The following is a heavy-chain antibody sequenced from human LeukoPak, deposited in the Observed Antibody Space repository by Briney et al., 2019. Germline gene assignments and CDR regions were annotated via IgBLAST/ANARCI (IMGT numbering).Heavy chain of an antibody. CDR2: IPYDGSNK. V-gene: IGHV3-30-3*01. D-gene: IGHD5-12*01. J-gene: IGHJ4*02. Sequence: GGSLRLSCAASGFTFSSYAMHWLRQAPGKGLEWVAVIPYDGSNKYYADSVKGRFTISRDNSKNTLYLQMNSLRAEDTAVYYCAKDTGEWLPIYYFDYWGQGTLVTVSS. CDR1: GFTFSSYA. CDR3: AKDTGEWLPIYYFDY.